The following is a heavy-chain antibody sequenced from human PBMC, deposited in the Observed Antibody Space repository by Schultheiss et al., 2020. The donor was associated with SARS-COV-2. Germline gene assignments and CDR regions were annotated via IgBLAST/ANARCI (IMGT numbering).Heavy chain of an antibody. D-gene: IGHD3-10*01. CDR3: ARDSAGFDY. V-gene: IGHV3-23*01. J-gene: IGHJ4*02. Sequence: GGSLRLSCAASGFTFSSFGMSWVRQAPGKGLEWVSYISSSSSTIYYADSVKGRFTISRDNSKNTLYLQMNSLRAEDTAVYYCARDSAGFDYWGQGTLVTVSS. CDR1: GFTFSSFG. CDR2: ISSSSSTI.